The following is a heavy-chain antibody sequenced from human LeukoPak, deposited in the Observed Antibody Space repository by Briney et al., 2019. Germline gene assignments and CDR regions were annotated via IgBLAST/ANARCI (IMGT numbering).Heavy chain of an antibody. D-gene: IGHD3-22*01. V-gene: IGHV4-38-2*02. CDR1: GYSISSGYY. CDR3: ARAPMYYYDSSGLDYYFDY. J-gene: IGHJ4*02. Sequence: SETLSLTCTVSGYSISSGYYWGWSRQPPGEGLEWIGSIYHSGSTYYNPSLKSRVTISVATSKNQFSLKLSSVTAADTAVYYCARAPMYYYDSSGLDYYFDYWGQGTLVTVSS. CDR2: IYHSGST.